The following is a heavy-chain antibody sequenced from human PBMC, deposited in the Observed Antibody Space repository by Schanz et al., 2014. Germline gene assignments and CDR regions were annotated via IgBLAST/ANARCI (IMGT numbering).Heavy chain of an antibody. CDR2: IIPILDKT. CDR3: AKVDRTRYYAMDV. D-gene: IGHD3-9*01. J-gene: IGHJ6*02. Sequence: QVQLVQSGAEAKKPGASVKVSCKASGYTFTSYYMHWVRQAPGQGLEWMGRIIPILDKTNYAQKFQGRVTMTADKSTSTVYMEVSGLRSEDTAVYYCAKVDRTRYYAMDVWGQGTTVTVSS. CDR1: GYTFTSYY. V-gene: IGHV1-46*01.